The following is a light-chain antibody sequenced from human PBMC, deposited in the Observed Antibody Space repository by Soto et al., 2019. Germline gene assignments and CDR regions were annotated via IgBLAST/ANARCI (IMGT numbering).Light chain of an antibody. CDR1: QTISRW. CDR2: KAS. CDR3: QHYNSYAEA. Sequence: DIQMTQSPSTLSGSVGDRVTITCRASQTISRWLAGYQQKPGKAPKLLIYKASTLKSGVPSRLSGSGSGTELTLTISSLQPDDFATYCFQHYNSYAEAFGQGTKVELK. J-gene: IGKJ1*01. V-gene: IGKV1-5*03.